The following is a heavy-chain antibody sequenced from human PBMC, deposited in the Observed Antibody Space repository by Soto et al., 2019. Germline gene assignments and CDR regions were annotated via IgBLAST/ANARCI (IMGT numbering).Heavy chain of an antibody. J-gene: IGHJ4*02. CDR3: ARGLDPRSNIFDWLFRMDY. V-gene: IGHV1-18*01. D-gene: IGHD3-9*01. CDR1: GYTFTSYG. CDR2: ISAYNGKT. Sequence: ASVKVSCKASGYTFTSYGISWVRQAPGQGLEWMGWISAYNGKTNYAQKLQGRVTMTTDTSTSTAYMELRSLRSDDTAVYYCARGLDPRSNIFDWLFRMDYWGQGTLVTVSS.